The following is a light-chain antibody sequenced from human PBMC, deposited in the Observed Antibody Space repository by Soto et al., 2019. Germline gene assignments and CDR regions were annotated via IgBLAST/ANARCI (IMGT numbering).Light chain of an antibody. CDR1: QHISHY. J-gene: IGKJ4*01. Sequence: DIQMTQSPSSLSASVGDRVTITCRASQHISHYLNWYQQRPGKAPKLLIYDASNLETGVPSRFSGSGSGTHFTFTISSLQPEDIATYYCQKCDDVPLTFGGGTKVEIK. CDR2: DAS. V-gene: IGKV1-33*01. CDR3: QKCDDVPLT.